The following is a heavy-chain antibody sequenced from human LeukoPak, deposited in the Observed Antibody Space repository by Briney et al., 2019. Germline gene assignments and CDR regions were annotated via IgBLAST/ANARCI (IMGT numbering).Heavy chain of an antibody. CDR2: ISTSSSYI. CDR1: GFTFSDYY. V-gene: IGHV3-21*01. Sequence: GGSLRLSCAASGFTFSDYYMSWVRRAPGKGLEWVSSISTSSSYIYYADSVRGRFTISRDNAKNSLYLQMNSLRAEATAVYSCARGADGVSSNSRGWFDPWGQGTLVTVSS. CDR3: ARGADGVSSNSRGWFDP. D-gene: IGHD2-15*01. J-gene: IGHJ5*02.